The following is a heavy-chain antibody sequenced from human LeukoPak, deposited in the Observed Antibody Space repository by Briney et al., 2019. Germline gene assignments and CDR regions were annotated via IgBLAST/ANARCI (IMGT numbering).Heavy chain of an antibody. J-gene: IGHJ4*02. CDR3: AKLGNFASGSYSD. Sequence: GGSLRLSCAASGFTFSSLAVSWVRQAPGKGLEWVSGISDSGGYTYSADSVKGRFTISRDNSKNTLYLHMNSLRAEDTAVYYCAKLGNFASGSYSDWGQGTLVTVSS. CDR1: GFTFSSLA. CDR2: ISDSGGYT. D-gene: IGHD3-10*01. V-gene: IGHV3-23*01.